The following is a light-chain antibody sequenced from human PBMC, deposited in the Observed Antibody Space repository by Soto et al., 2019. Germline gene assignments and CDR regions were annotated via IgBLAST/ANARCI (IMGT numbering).Light chain of an antibody. Sequence: ALTQPASVSASPGQSITISCTGGKNDIGSSDYVSWYQQHPGKAPKLIIYGVSNRPSGTSDRFSGSKSGNTASLTISGLQADDEADYYCSSSTSSNTLVFGGGTKVTVL. J-gene: IGLJ3*02. CDR3: SSSTSSNTLV. CDR2: GVS. CDR1: KNDIGSSDY. V-gene: IGLV2-14*01.